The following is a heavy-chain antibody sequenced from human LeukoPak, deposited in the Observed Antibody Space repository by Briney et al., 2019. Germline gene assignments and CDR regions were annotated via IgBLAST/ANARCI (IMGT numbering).Heavy chain of an antibody. CDR3: ARGHTAVTRHFDF. CDR2: ISSGSSAI. D-gene: IGHD4-17*01. V-gene: IGHV3-21*01. Sequence: GGSLRLSCAASGFIVNNKYMTWVRQAPGKGLEWVSIISSGSSAIFSADALKGRFTISRDDAKNLLYLDMNSLRAEDTAVYYCARGHTAVTRHFDFWGQGTLVTVSS. J-gene: IGHJ4*02. CDR1: GFIVNNKY.